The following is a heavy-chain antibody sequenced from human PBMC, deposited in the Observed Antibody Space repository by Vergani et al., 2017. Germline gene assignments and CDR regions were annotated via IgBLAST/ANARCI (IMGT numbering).Heavy chain of an antibody. CDR2: ITWDGGTV. J-gene: IGHJ4*02. Sequence: EVQLVESGGLVVQPGGSLRLSCAASGFTFDDFAMHWVRQVPGKRLEWVSLITWDGGTVYYADSVKGRFVISRDNNKNSLFLQMNDLKPEDSALYYCAKDKTGSNWHYFDSWGQGTLVTVTS. D-gene: IGHD4-11*01. CDR3: AKDKTGSNWHYFDS. CDR1: GFTFDDFA. V-gene: IGHV3-43D*03.